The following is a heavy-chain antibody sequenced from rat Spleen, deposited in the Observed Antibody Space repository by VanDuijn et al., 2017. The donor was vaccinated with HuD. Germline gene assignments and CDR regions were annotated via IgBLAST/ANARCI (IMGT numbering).Heavy chain of an antibody. CDR3: TRPVTGFDY. CDR1: GFTFSDYG. J-gene: IGHJ2*01. Sequence: EVQLVESGGGLVQPGRSLKLSCAASGFTFSDYGMAWVRQAPTKGLEWVASISPSGDSTYYRDSVKGRFIVSRDNAKSTLSLQMDSLRSEDTATYYCTRPVTGFDYWGQGVMVTVSS. V-gene: IGHV5-29*01. CDR2: ISPSGDST. D-gene: IGHD5-1*01.